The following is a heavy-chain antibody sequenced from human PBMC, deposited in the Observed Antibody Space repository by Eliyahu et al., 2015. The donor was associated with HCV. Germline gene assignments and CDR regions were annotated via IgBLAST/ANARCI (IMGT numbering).Heavy chain of an antibody. CDR1: GGSXTXYY. D-gene: IGHD6-19*01. V-gene: IGHV4-59*01. CDR2: IHYSGST. CDR3: ASGGGGIAVAGTGGWFDP. J-gene: IGHJ5*02. Sequence: QVQLQESGPGLVKPSETLSLTCTVXGGSXTXYYWXWXRQPPGKGLEWIXYIHYSGSTNYXPSLKSRVTISVDTSKNQFSLNLTSVTAADTAVYYCASGGGGIAVAGTGGWFDPWGQGTLVTVSS.